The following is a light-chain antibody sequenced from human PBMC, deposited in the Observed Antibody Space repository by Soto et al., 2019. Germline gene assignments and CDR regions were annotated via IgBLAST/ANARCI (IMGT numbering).Light chain of an antibody. CDR2: KAS. Sequence: DIQMTQSPSTLSASVGDRVTITCRARKSITSWLAWYQQKPGKAPKLLIYKASTLESGVPSRFSGSGSGTEFTLTISSLQPGDFATYYCQQYNTYSRTFGQGTKVDIK. V-gene: IGKV1-5*03. J-gene: IGKJ1*01. CDR1: KSITSW. CDR3: QQYNTYSRT.